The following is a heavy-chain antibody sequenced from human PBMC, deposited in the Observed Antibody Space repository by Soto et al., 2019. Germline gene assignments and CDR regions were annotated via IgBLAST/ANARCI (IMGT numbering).Heavy chain of an antibody. J-gene: IGHJ4*02. D-gene: IGHD1-26*01. CDR1: GFTFSNFG. CDR2: ISDDGVDK. Sequence: GGSLRLSCAASGFTFSNFGMHWVRQAPGKGLEWVAVISDDGVDKYYADSVKGRFTISRDNSRNTLYLQMNSLRVEDTSIYYRAKAYQVGVALYDFGYWGQGTLVTVSS. V-gene: IGHV3-30*18. CDR3: AKAYQVGVALYDFGY.